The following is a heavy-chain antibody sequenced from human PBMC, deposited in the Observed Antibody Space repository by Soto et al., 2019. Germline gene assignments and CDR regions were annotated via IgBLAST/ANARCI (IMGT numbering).Heavy chain of an antibody. CDR3: ARVRPIEYSSSYVDSEDAFDI. J-gene: IGHJ3*02. CDR2: IYHSGST. Sequence: SETLSLTCTVSGGSISSSNWWSWVRQPPGKGLEWIGEIYHSGSTNYNPSLKSRVTISVDKSKNQFSLKLSSVTAADTAVYYCARVRPIEYSSSYVDSEDAFDIWG. V-gene: IGHV4-4*02. CDR1: GGSISSSNW. D-gene: IGHD6-6*01.